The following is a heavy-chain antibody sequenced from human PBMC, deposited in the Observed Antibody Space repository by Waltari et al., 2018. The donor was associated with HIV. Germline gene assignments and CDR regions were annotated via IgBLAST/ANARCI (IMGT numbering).Heavy chain of an antibody. CDR1: GGSISSSSYY. Sequence: QLQLQESGPGLVKPSETLSLTCTVSGGSISSSSYYWGWIGQPPGKGLEWIGSIYYSGSTYYNPSLKSRVTISVDTSKNQFSLKLSSVTAADTAVYYCARAGYDSSGYGPSRYYFDYWGQGTLVTVSS. CDR2: IYYSGST. J-gene: IGHJ4*02. CDR3: ARAGYDSSGYGPSRYYFDY. V-gene: IGHV4-39*07. D-gene: IGHD3-22*01.